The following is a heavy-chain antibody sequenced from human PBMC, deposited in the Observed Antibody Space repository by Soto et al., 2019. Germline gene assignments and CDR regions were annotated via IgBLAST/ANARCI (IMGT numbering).Heavy chain of an antibody. CDR3: AHTVGTDFHH. J-gene: IGHJ1*01. D-gene: IGHD1-26*01. CDR2: IYWRDDK. CDR1: GFSLKDSGVG. V-gene: IGHV2-5*01. Sequence: ITLKESGPTLVKPTQTLTLTCTFSGFSLKDSGVGVGWIRQPPGRALECLGIIYWRDDKRYSPSLKSRLTITKDTTQDQVVLTMTNMEPVDTATYYCAHTVGTDFHHWGQGTLVTVSS.